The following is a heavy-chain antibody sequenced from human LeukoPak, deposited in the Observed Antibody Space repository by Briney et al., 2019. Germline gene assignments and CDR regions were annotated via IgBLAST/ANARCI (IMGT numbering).Heavy chain of an antibody. CDR2: IKQDGSEK. J-gene: IGHJ3*02. CDR1: GFTFSSYW. Sequence: GGSLRLSCAASGFTFSSYWMSWVRQAPGKGLEWVANIKQDGSEKYYVDSVKGRFTISRDNAKNSLYLQMNSLRAEDTAVYYCVRLIVVVADNDAFDIWGQGTMVTVSS. D-gene: IGHD2-15*01. CDR3: VRLIVVVADNDAFDI. V-gene: IGHV3-7*01.